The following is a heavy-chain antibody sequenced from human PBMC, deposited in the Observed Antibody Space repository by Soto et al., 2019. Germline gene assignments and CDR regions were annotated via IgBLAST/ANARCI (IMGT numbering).Heavy chain of an antibody. J-gene: IGHJ4*02. CDR2: VYHTGNT. Sequence: SETLSLTCTVSGVSITPYYWTWIRHPPGKGLEWIGYVYHTGNTYYNPSLKSRVTISLDTSKNQVSLRLKSVTAADTAVYYCAREQYNWKLWGQGTLVTVSS. CDR3: AREQYNWKL. CDR1: GVSITPYY. D-gene: IGHD1-20*01. V-gene: IGHV4-59*01.